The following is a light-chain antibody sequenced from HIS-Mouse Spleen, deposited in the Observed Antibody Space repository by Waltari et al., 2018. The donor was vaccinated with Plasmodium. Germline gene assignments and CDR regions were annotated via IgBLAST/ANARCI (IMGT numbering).Light chain of an antibody. CDR1: SSDVGRYNL. CDR3: CSYAGSRMV. Sequence: QSALTQPASVSGSPGQSITISCTGTSSDVGRYNLFSWYQQHPGKAPKPMIYEGSKRPSGVSNRFSGSKSGNTASLTISGLQAEDEADYYCCSYAGSRMVFGGGTKLTVL. CDR2: EGS. V-gene: IGLV2-23*01. J-gene: IGLJ2*01.